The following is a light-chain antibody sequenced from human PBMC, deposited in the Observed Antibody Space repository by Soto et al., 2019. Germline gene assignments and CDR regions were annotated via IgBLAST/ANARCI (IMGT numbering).Light chain of an antibody. Sequence: DIQLTQSPSFLSASVGDRVTITCRASQGISSYLAWYQQKPGKAPKLLIYAASTLPSGVPSRFSGSGSGTDFTLTISSLQPEDFAAYYCQQYNSYPPYTFGQGTKLEIK. J-gene: IGKJ2*01. CDR3: QQYNSYPPYT. CDR1: QGISSY. V-gene: IGKV1-9*01. CDR2: AAS.